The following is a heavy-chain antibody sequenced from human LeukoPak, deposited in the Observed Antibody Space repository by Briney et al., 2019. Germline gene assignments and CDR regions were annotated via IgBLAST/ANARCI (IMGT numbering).Heavy chain of an antibody. CDR1: GFTFSRYS. J-gene: IGHJ4*02. CDR2: ITSSSSYI. D-gene: IGHD3-22*01. V-gene: IGHV3-21*01. Sequence: GGSLRLSCAASGFTFSRYSMNWVRQAPGKGLEWVSSITSSSSYIYYADSVKGRFTISRDNAKNSLYLQMNSLRAEDTAVYYCASSRYDSSGYYGIIGYWGQGTLVTVSS. CDR3: ASSRYDSSGYYGIIGY.